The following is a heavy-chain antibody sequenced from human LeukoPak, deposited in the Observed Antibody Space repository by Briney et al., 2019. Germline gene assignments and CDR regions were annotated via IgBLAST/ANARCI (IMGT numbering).Heavy chain of an antibody. J-gene: IGHJ4*02. CDR2: ISGSGGST. V-gene: IGHV3-23*01. CDR1: GFTFSSYA. CDR3: AKDQAAAGFHYFDY. D-gene: IGHD6-13*01. Sequence: GGSLRLPCAASGFTFSSYAMSWVRQAPGKGLEWVSAISGSGGSTYYADSVKGRFTISRDNSKNTLYLQMNSLRAEDTAVYYCAKDQAAAGFHYFDYWGQGTLVTVSS.